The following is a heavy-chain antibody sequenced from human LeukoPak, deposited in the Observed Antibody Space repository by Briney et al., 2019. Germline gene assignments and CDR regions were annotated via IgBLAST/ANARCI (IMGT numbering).Heavy chain of an antibody. CDR2: IYYSGST. V-gene: IGHV4-59*08. Sequence: SETLSLTCTVSGGSISSYYWSWIRQPPGKGLEWIGYIYYSGSTNYNPSLKSRVTISVDTSKNQFSLKLSSVTAANTAVYYCARHKRGGWSAFDIWGQGTMVTVSS. CDR1: GGSISSYY. J-gene: IGHJ3*02. CDR3: ARHKRGGWSAFDI. D-gene: IGHD3-16*01.